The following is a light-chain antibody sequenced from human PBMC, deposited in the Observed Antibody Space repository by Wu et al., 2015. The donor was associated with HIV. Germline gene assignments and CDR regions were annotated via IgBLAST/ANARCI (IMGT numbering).Light chain of an antibody. J-gene: IGKJ4*01. CDR2: DAS. CDR3: QQRSNWPLT. V-gene: IGKV3-11*01. Sequence: EIVLTQSPATLSLSPGERATLSCRASQSVSSYLVWYQHKSGQAPRLLMYDASNRATGIPARFSGSGSGTDFTLTISSLEPEDFAVYYCQQRSNWPLTFGGGTKVEIK. CDR1: QSVSSY.